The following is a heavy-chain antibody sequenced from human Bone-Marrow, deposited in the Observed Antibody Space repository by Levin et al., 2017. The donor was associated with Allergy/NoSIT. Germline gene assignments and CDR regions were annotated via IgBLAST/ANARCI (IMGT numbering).Heavy chain of an antibody. D-gene: IGHD4-23*01. J-gene: IGHJ4*02. CDR3: ARKFDGGKSVDALVGYYFDY. CDR2: ISYDGSNK. V-gene: IGHV3-30-3*01. Sequence: LSLTCAASGFTFSGYAIHWVRPAPGEGLEWVAVISYDGSNKYYADSVKVRFTISRDNSKNTLYLQMNSLRAEDTAVYYCARKFDGGKSVDALVGYYFDYWGQGTLVTVSS. CDR1: GFTFSGYA.